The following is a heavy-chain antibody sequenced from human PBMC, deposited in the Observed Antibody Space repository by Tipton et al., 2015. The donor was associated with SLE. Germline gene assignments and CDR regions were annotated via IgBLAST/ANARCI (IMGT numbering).Heavy chain of an antibody. CDR2: ISSSSSYI. J-gene: IGHJ6*03. V-gene: IGHV3-21*01. D-gene: IGHD3-16*01. Sequence: SLRLSCAASGFTFSSYSMNWVRQAPGKGLEWVSSISSSSSYIYYADSVKGRFTISRDNAKNSLYLQMNSLRAEDTAVYYCAKDLGAFDYYYMDVWGKGTTVTVSS. CDR3: AKDLGAFDYYYMDV. CDR1: GFTFSSYS.